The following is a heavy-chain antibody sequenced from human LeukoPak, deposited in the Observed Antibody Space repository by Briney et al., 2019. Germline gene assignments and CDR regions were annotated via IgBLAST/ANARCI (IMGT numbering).Heavy chain of an antibody. D-gene: IGHD2-15*01. CDR3: ARRGYCSGGSCYSFDY. Sequence: SETLSLTCTVSGVSISSSSYYWGWIRQPPGKGLEYIGHIYYSGSTNYNPSLKSRVTILVDTSKNQFSLRLSSVTAADTAIYYCARRGYCSGGSCYSFDYWGQGTLVTVSS. CDR1: GVSISSSSYY. V-gene: IGHV4-61*05. CDR2: IYYSGST. J-gene: IGHJ4*02.